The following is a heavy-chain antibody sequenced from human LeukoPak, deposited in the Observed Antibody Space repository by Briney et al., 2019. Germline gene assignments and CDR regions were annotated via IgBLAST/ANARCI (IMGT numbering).Heavy chain of an antibody. Sequence: PGGSLRLSCAASGFTFSSYAMNWVRQAPGKGLEWVSSISSSSSYIYYADSVKGRFTISRDNAKNSLYLQMNSLRAEDTAVYYCARVGVAAAALNWFDPWGQGTLVTVSS. V-gene: IGHV3-21*01. J-gene: IGHJ5*02. D-gene: IGHD6-13*01. CDR2: ISSSSSYI. CDR3: ARVGVAAAALNWFDP. CDR1: GFTFSSYA.